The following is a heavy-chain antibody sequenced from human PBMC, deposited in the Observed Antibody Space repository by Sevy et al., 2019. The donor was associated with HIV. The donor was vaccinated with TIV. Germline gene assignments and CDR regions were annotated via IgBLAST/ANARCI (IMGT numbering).Heavy chain of an antibody. CDR2: ISGSGGST. D-gene: IGHD6-19*01. CDR3: AKSPRIAVAGTGYFDY. J-gene: IGHJ4*02. Sequence: GGSLRLSCAASGFTFSSYAMSWVRQAPGKGLEWVSAISGSGGSTYYADSVKGRFTISRDNSKSTLYLQMNSLRAEDTAVYYCAKSPRIAVAGTGYFDYWGQGTLVTVSS. V-gene: IGHV3-23*01. CDR1: GFTFSSYA.